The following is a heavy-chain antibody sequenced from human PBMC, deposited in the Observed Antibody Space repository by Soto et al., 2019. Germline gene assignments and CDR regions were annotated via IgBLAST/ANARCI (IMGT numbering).Heavy chain of an antibody. V-gene: IGHV4-34*01. CDR3: SLNYYGSGSYLVGGMDV. CDR2: INHSGST. D-gene: IGHD3-10*01. CDR1: GGSISSYY. Sequence: SETLSLTCTVSGGSISSYYWSWIRQPPGKGLEWIGEINHSGSTNYNPSLKSRVTISVDTSKNQFSLKLSSVTAADTAVYYCSLNYYGSGSYLVGGMDVWGQGTTVTVSS. J-gene: IGHJ6*02.